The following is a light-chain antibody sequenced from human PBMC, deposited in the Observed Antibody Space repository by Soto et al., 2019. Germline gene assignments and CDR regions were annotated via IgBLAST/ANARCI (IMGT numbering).Light chain of an antibody. V-gene: IGKV1-5*03. CDR1: QSISSW. CDR2: KAS. J-gene: IGKJ2*01. CDR3: QQYNSYPFT. Sequence: DIQMTQSPSTLSASVGDRVTITCRASQSISSWLAWYQQKPGKAPKLLIYKASSLESGVPSRFSGSGFGTKFTLTISSLQPDDFATYYCQQYNSYPFTFGQGTKLEIK.